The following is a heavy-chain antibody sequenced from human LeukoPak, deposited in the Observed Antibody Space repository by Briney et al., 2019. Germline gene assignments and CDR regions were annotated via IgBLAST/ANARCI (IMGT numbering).Heavy chain of an antibody. V-gene: IGHV4-59*01. CDR2: IYHSGST. CDR3: AKDDGPRSYSVY. J-gene: IGHJ4*02. D-gene: IGHD1-26*01. CDR1: GGSISSYY. Sequence: PSETLSLTCTVSGGSISSYYWSWIRQPPGKGLEWIGYIYHSGSTNYNPSLKSRVTISVDTSKNQFSPKLSSVTAADTAVYYCAKDDGPRSYSVYWGQGTLVTVSS.